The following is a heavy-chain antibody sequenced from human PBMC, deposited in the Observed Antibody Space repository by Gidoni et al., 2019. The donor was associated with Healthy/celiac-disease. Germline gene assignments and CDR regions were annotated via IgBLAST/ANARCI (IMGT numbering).Heavy chain of an antibody. Sequence: EVQLLESGGGLVQPGGSLTLSCAASGFTSRSYAMSWVRQAPGKGLEWVSAISGSGGSTYYADSVKGRFTISRDNSKNTLYLQMNSLRAEDTAVYYCAKMGDSSGYYHEYYFDYWGQGTLVTVSS. J-gene: IGHJ4*02. CDR1: GFTSRSYA. CDR3: AKMGDSSGYYHEYYFDY. D-gene: IGHD3-22*01. CDR2: ISGSGGST. V-gene: IGHV3-23*01.